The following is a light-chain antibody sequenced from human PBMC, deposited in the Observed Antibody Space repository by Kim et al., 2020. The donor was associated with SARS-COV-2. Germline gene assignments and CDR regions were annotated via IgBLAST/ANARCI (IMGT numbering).Light chain of an antibody. J-gene: IGLJ2*01. CDR3: GTDHGSGSNFVW. CDR2: VGAGVIVG. Sequence: LPCTLGSGYSNYKVDWYQQRPGKGPRFVMRVGAGVIVGSKGDGIPDRFSVLCSGLNRYLTIKNIQEEDESDYHCGTDHGSGSNFVWVGGGTQLTVL. CDR1: SGYSNYK. V-gene: IGLV9-49*01.